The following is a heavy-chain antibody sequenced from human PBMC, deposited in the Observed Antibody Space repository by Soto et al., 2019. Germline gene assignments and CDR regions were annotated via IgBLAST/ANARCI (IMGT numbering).Heavy chain of an antibody. Sequence: VQLVQSGAEVKTPGSSVKVSCKASGGIFTRYDIRWVRQAPGQGLEWIGAIIPIFGTANYAQKFQGRVTITADATTSTAYMELSSLRSEDTAMYYCAINEGRDVSTFDYWGQGTLVTVSS. J-gene: IGHJ4*02. CDR2: IIPIFGTA. CDR3: AINEGRDVSTFDY. V-gene: IGHV1-69*01. D-gene: IGHD3-10*02. CDR1: GGIFTRYD.